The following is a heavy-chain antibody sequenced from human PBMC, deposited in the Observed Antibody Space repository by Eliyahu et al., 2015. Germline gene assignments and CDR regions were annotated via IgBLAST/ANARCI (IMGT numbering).Heavy chain of an antibody. CDR1: GFPFSSYA. CDR2: ISGSGGTX. V-gene: IGHV3-23*04. J-gene: IGHJ6*02. D-gene: IGHD7-27*01. Sequence: EVQLVESGGGLVQPGGSLRLSCXASGFPFSSYAMSWVRQAPGKGLGWVSAISGSGGTXYYADSVKGRFTISRDNSKNTLYLQMNSLIAEDTAVYYCAKDLWGNGTPQYYYGMDVWGQGTTVTVSS. CDR3: AKDLWGNGTPQYYYGMDV.